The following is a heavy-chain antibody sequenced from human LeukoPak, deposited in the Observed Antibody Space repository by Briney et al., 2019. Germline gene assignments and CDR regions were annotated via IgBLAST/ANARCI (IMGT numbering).Heavy chain of an antibody. CDR2: INHSGST. D-gene: IGHD5-24*01. J-gene: IGHJ4*02. CDR1: GGSFSGYY. CDR3: ARGRDGYKKFDY. V-gene: IGHV4-34*01. Sequence: PSETLSLTCAVYGGSFSGYYWSWIRQPPGKGLEWIGEINHSGSTNYNPSLKSRVTISVDTSKNQFSLKLSSVTAADMAVYYCARGRDGYKKFDYWGQGTLVTVSS.